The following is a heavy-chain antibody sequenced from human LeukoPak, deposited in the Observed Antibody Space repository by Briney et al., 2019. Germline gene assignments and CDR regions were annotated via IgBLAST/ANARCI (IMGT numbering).Heavy chain of an antibody. CDR2: INHSGST. D-gene: IGHD5-18*01. Sequence: SETLSLTCAVYGGSFSGYHWSWIRQPPGKGLEWIGEINHSGSTNYNPSLKSRVTISVDTSKNQFSLKLSSVTAADTAVYYCARPGTRSYGYLGLGYYMDVWGKGTTVTISS. CDR1: GGSFSGYH. V-gene: IGHV4-34*01. J-gene: IGHJ6*03. CDR3: ARPGTRSYGYLGLGYYMDV.